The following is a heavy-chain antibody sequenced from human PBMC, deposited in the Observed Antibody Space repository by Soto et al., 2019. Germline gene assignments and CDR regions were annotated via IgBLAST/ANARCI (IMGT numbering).Heavy chain of an antibody. J-gene: IGHJ4*02. CDR3: AEGGFYDGFDY. V-gene: IGHV3-23*01. D-gene: IGHD5-12*01. CDR1: GFTFSNFA. Sequence: PGGSLRLSCAASGFTFSNFAMSWVRQAPGKGLEWVSSITSSGDRTYYAASVKGRFTISRDNSKNTVFLQMNSLRAEDTAVYYCAEGGFYDGFDYWGQGTLVTVSS. CDR2: ITSSGDRT.